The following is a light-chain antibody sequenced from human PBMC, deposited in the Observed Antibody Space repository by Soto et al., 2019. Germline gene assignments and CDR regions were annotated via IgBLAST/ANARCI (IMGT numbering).Light chain of an antibody. CDR2: DVT. J-gene: IGLJ2*01. Sequence: QLVLTQPASVSGSPGQSITISCSGTGSDVGGYKYVSWYQRHPGKAPTLIIYDVTNRPSGVSDRFSGSKSGNTASLTISALQAEDEADYYCSSYTSSATRVVFGGGTKLTVL. CDR1: GSDVGGYKY. V-gene: IGLV2-14*03. CDR3: SSYTSSATRVV.